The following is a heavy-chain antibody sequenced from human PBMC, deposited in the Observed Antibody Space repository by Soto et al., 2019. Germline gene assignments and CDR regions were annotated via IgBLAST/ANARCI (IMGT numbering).Heavy chain of an antibody. V-gene: IGHV3-23*01. CDR3: AKDTGQWFWSEKKAAAGTFFY. Sequence: GGSLRLSCAASGFTFSSYAMSWVRQAPGKGLEWVSAISGSGGSTYYADSVKGRFTISRNNSKNTLYLQMNSLRAEDTAVYYCAKDTGQWFWSEKKAAAGTFFYWGQGTLVTVSS. J-gene: IGHJ4*02. CDR2: ISGSGGST. CDR1: GFTFSSYA. D-gene: IGHD6-13*01.